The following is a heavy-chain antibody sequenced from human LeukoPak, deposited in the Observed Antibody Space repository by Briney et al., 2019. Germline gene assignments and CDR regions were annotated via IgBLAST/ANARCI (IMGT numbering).Heavy chain of an antibody. Sequence: PRGSLRLSCAASGFSFSDFGIDWVRQAPGKGLEWVAVLSPHANYEYYADSVQGRFAISRDDSKNTVYLQMNSLRDEETAVYYCARDWIDRSLDYWGLGTLVTVSS. D-gene: IGHD2-2*03. CDR3: ARDWIDRSLDY. J-gene: IGHJ4*02. CDR1: GFSFSDFG. V-gene: IGHV3-33*01. CDR2: LSPHANYE.